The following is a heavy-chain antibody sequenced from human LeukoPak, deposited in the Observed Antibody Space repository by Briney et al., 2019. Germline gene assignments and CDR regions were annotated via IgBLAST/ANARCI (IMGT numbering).Heavy chain of an antibody. CDR2: INPNSGGT. V-gene: IGHV1-2*02. Sequence: ASVKVSCKASGYTFTGYYMHWVRQAPGQGLEWMGWINPNSGGTNYAQKFQGRVTMTRDTSISTAYMELSRPRSDDTAVYYCARGPVGPEWLVWDFDYWGQGTLVTVSS. CDR3: ARGPVGPEWLVWDFDY. CDR1: GYTFTGYY. J-gene: IGHJ4*02. D-gene: IGHD6-19*01.